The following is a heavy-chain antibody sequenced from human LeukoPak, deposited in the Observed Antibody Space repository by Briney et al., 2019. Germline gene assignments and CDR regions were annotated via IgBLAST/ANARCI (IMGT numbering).Heavy chain of an antibody. CDR3: ARARRSGYYYFDY. J-gene: IGHJ4*02. D-gene: IGHD3-3*01. Sequence: VASVKVSCKASGYTFTGYYMHWVRQAPGQGLEWMGWINPNSGGTNYAQKFQGRVTMTMDTSISTAYMDLSSLRSDDTAFYYCARARRSGYYYFDYWGQGTLVTVSS. CDR2: INPNSGGT. V-gene: IGHV1-2*02. CDR1: GYTFTGYY.